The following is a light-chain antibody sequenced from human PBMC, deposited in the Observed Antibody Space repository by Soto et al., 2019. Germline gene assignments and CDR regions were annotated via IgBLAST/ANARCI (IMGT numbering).Light chain of an antibody. V-gene: IGKV1-5*03. Sequence: DIQMTQSPSTLSASVGDRVTITCRASQSISSWLAWYQQKPGKAPKLLISKASSLESGVPSRFSGSGSGTEFTLNISSLQPDDFATYYCQQYNSYSWTFGQGTKVEIK. CDR3: QQYNSYSWT. CDR2: KAS. CDR1: QSISSW. J-gene: IGKJ1*01.